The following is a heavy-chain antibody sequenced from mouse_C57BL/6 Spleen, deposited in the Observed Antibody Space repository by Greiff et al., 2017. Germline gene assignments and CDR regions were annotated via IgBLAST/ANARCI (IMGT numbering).Heavy chain of an antibody. CDR2: IWRGRST. V-gene: IGHV2-5*01. Sequence: VQLVESGPGLVQPSPSLSITCTVSGFSLTSYGVHWVPQSPGKGLEWLGVIWRGRSTDYNAAFMSRLGITKDNSKSQVFFKMNRLQADDTAIYYCAKNEDYYGPFAYWGHGTLVTVSA. D-gene: IGHD1-1*01. J-gene: IGHJ3*01. CDR3: AKNEDYYGPFAY. CDR1: GFSLTSYG.